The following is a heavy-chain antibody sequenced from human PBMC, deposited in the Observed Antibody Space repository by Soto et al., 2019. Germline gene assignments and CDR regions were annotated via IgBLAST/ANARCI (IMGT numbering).Heavy chain of an antibody. CDR3: VRDRIRGRRQNWNLCDY. CDR1: GFTFNTYA. D-gene: IGHD1-1*01. Sequence: QEQLVESGGGVVQPGRSLRLSCVASGFTFNTYAMHWVRQAPGKGLEWVAVISYDGSEKHYADSVEGRFFISRDNSKNILDLQMNSLSVDDTAVHHCVRDRIRGRRQNWNLCDYWDQGTLVIVSS. V-gene: IGHV3-30*04. J-gene: IGHJ4*02. CDR2: ISYDGSEK.